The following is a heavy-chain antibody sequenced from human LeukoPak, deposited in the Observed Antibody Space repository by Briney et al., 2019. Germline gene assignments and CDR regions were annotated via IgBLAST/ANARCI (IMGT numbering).Heavy chain of an antibody. V-gene: IGHV1-69*01. CDR2: IIPIFSTA. D-gene: IGHD3-3*01. Sequence: GSSVKVSCKASGGTFGSYAISWVRQAPGQGLEWMGGIIPIFSTANYAQKFQGRVTITADESRSPVYMELSSLRSEDTAVYYCATSPYYDFWSGHNGAFDIWGQGTMVIVSS. CDR3: ATSPYYDFWSGHNGAFDI. CDR1: GGTFGSYA. J-gene: IGHJ3*02.